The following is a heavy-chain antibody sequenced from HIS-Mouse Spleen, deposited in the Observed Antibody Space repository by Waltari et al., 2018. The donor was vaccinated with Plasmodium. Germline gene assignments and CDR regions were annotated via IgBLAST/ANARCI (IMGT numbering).Heavy chain of an antibody. Sequence: EVQLVESGGGLVKPGGSLRLSCAASGFTFSYSRMNWVRQAPGKGLEWGSSIRSSSSYIYYANSVKGRFTSSRDNAKNSLYLQMNSLRAGDTAVYYCAREDILTGYYNDYLYFELWGRGSLVTVSS. CDR3: AREDILTGYYNDYLYFEL. D-gene: IGHD3-9*01. CDR1: GFTFSYSR. V-gene: IGHV3-21*01. CDR2: IRSSSSYI. J-gene: IGHJ2*01.